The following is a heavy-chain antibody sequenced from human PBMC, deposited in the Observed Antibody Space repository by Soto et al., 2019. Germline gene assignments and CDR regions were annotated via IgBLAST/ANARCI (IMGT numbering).Heavy chain of an antibody. CDR3: ARMGGITIFGVDTYYYYGMDV. V-gene: IGHV1-69*06. CDR2: IIPIFGTA. CDR1: GVTFSSYA. J-gene: IGHJ6*02. Sequence: SVKVSCKASGVTFSSYAISWVRQAPGQGLEWMGGIIPIFGTANYAQKFQGRVTITADKSTSTAYMELSSLRSEDTAVYYCARMGGITIFGVDTYYYYGMDVWGQGTTVTVSS. D-gene: IGHD3-3*01.